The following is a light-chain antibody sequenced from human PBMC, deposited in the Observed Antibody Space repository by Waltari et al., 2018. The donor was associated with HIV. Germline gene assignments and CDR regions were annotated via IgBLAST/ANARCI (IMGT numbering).Light chain of an antibody. V-gene: IGLV3-21*04. CDR3: QVWDSGSRSVV. J-gene: IGLJ2*01. CDR1: QIGDKS. CDR2: YDV. Sequence: SYVLTQPRSVSVAPGETAIITCGGHQIGDKSLYWYQQKAGQAPLLVTQYDVGRPAGVPEGSSASKSGKTATLTSTRVEAGDEADYFCQVWDSGSRSVVFGGGTNLTVL.